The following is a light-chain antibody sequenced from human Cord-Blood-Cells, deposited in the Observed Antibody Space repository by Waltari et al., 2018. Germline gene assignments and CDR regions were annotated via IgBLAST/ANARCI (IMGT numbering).Light chain of an antibody. Sequence: VSVALGQTVRLTCQGDSLRSYYASWYQQKPGQAPVLVIYGKNNRPSGIPDRFSGSSSGNTASLTRTGAQAEDEADYYCNSRDSSGNHVVFGGGTKLTGL. CDR2: GKN. J-gene: IGLJ2*01. V-gene: IGLV3-19*01. CDR3: NSRDSSGNHVV. CDR1: SLRSYY.